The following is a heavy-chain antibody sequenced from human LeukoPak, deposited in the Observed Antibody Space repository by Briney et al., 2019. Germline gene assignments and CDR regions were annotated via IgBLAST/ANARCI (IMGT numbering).Heavy chain of an antibody. CDR1: GFTFSSYS. CDR2: ITSSSSTI. V-gene: IGHV3-48*01. D-gene: IGHD6-25*01. Sequence: GGSLRLSCAASGFTFSSYSMSWVRQAPGKGLEWISYITSSSSTIHYADSAKGRFTISRDNAKNSLYLQMNSLRAEDTAVYYCARTRSGYNMDVWGKGTTVSVSS. J-gene: IGHJ6*03. CDR3: ARTRSGYNMDV.